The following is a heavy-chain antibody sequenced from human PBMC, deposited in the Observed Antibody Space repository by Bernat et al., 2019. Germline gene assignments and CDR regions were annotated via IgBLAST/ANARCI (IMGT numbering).Heavy chain of an antibody. D-gene: IGHD5-24*01. V-gene: IGHV3-7*03. J-gene: IGHJ6*02. CDR2: IKQDGSEK. CDR3: ARVAQRWLQTTYYYYGMDV. Sequence: EVHLVESGGGLVQPGGSLRLSCTASGFTFSSYWMNWVRQAPGKGLEWVANIKQDGSEKYYVDSVKGRFTISRDNAKNSLYLQMNSLRAEDTAVYYCARVAQRWLQTTYYYYGMDVCGQGTTVTVSS. CDR1: GFTFSSYW.